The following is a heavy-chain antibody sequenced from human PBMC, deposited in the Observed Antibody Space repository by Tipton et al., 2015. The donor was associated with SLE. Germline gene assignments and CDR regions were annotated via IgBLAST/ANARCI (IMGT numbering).Heavy chain of an antibody. Sequence: TLSLTCAVYGGSFSSSSYYWGWIRQPPGKGLEWIGEINHSGSTNYNPSLKSRVTISVDTSKNQFSLKLSSVTAADTAVYYCARWARGFDYWGQGTLVTVSS. J-gene: IGHJ4*02. CDR3: ARWARGFDY. CDR1: GGSFSSSSYY. CDR2: INHSGST. V-gene: IGHV4-34*01. D-gene: IGHD3-16*01.